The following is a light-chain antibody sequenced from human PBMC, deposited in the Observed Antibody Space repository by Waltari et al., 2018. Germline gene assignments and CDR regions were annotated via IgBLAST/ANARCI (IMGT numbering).Light chain of an antibody. V-gene: IGKV4-1*01. CDR2: WAS. Sequence: DIVMTQSPESLAVSLGERATINCKCNQSVLHTSNNLNFLAWYQQGPGQPPKRLIYWASTRDSGVPERFSGSGSATDFTLTISSLQAEDVAVYYCQQYYIFPRTFGQGTRVEIK. J-gene: IGKJ1*01. CDR3: QQYYIFPRT. CDR1: QSVLHTSNNLNF.